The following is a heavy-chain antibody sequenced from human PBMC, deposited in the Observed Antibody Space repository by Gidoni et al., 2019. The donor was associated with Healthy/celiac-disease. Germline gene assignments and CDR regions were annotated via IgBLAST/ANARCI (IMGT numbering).Heavy chain of an antibody. CDR1: GFAFSSYG. CDR3: ARGPYDYVWGSYPTGFDY. D-gene: IGHD3-16*02. Sequence: EVQLVESGGGLVQPGGSLRLSCAASGFAFSSYGLRWVRQAPGKGLEWVANIKQDGSEKYYVDSVKGRFTISRDNAKNSLYLQMNSLRAEDTAVYYCARGPYDYVWGSYPTGFDYWGQGTLVTVSS. V-gene: IGHV3-7*01. J-gene: IGHJ4*02. CDR2: IKQDGSEK.